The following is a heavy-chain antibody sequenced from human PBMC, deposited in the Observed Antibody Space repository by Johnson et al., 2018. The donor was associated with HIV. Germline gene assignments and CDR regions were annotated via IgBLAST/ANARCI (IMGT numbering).Heavy chain of an antibody. V-gene: IGHV3-13*01. D-gene: IGHD2-8*02. J-gene: IGHJ3*02. CDR3: ARDGEYVTGGICYSNVFDI. Sequence: EVQLVESGGGVVQPGRSLRLSCAASGFTFSSYDMHWVRQATGKGLEWVSAIGTAGDTYYPGSVKGRFTISRDNAKNSLNLQMNSLRVEDTAWYYCARDGEYVTGGICYSNVFDIWGQGTMVIVSS. CDR1: GFTFSSYD. CDR2: IGTAGDT.